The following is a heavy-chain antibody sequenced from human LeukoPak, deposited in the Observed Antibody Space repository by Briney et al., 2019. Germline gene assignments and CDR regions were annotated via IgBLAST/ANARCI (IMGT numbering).Heavy chain of an antibody. D-gene: IGHD6-19*01. CDR2: IYYSGST. Sequence: SSETLSLTCTVSGGSISSSSYYWGWIRQPPGKGLEWIGSIYYSGSTNYNPSLKSRVTISVDKSKNQFSLKLSSVTAADTAVYYCARVHYSTGPVLQWLVGPNERYYFDYWGQGTLVTVSS. CDR3: ARVHYSTGPVLQWLVGPNERYYFDY. J-gene: IGHJ4*02. CDR1: GGSISSSSYY. V-gene: IGHV4-39*07.